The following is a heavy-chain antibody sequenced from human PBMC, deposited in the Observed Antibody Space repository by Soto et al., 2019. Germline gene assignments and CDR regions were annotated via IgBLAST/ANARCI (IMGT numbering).Heavy chain of an antibody. CDR1: GDSVSSNSAA. CDR3: ARDLPYCSGGSCYSGHYYYYYMDV. V-gene: IGHV6-1*01. D-gene: IGHD2-15*01. Sequence: SQTLSLTCAISGDSVSSNSAAWNWIRQSPSRGLEWLGRTYYRSKWYNDYAVSVKSRITINPDTSKNQFSLQLNSVTPEDTAVYYCARDLPYCSGGSCYSGHYYYYYMDVWGKGTTVTVSS. CDR2: TYYRSKWYN. J-gene: IGHJ6*03.